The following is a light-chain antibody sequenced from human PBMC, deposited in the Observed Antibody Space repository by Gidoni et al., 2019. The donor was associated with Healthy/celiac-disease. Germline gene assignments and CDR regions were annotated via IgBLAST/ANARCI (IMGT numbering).Light chain of an antibody. Sequence: QPALTQPAYVSGSPGQSINISFTGTRSDVGSYNLVSLYQQHPGKAPKLIIYEVSKRPSGVSNRFSGSKSGNTASLTISGLQADDEADYFCCSYAGRSTYVVFGGGTKLTVL. CDR3: CSYAGRSTYVV. J-gene: IGLJ2*01. CDR1: RSDVGSYNL. CDR2: EVS. V-gene: IGLV2-23*02.